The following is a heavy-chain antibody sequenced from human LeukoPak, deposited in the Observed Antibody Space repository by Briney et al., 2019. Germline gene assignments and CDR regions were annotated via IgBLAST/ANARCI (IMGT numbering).Heavy chain of an antibody. D-gene: IGHD5-18*01. J-gene: IGHJ4*02. CDR2: ISYRGST. CDR1: GDSINNHN. Sequence: SETLSLTCTVSGDSINNHNWTWIRQPPGKGLEWIGLISYRGSTNYNASLESRVTISIDTSKTQFSLKLRSVTAADTAVYYCAREIGPIQLHLWGSAFDYWGQGTLVTVSS. CDR3: AREIGPIQLHLWGSAFDY. V-gene: IGHV4-59*11.